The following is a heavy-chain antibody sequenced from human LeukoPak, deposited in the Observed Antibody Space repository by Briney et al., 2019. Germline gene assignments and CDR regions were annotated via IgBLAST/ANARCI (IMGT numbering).Heavy chain of an antibody. CDR3: ARGLVVVPAAIRIGGFDY. CDR1: GGSISSYY. Sequence: PSETLSLTCTVSGGSISSYYWSWIRQSPGKGLEWIGYIYYSGSTNYNPSLKSRVTISVDTSKNQFSLKLSSVAAADTAVYYCARGLVVVPAAIRIGGFDYWGQGTLVTVSS. CDR2: IYYSGST. J-gene: IGHJ4*02. D-gene: IGHD2-2*01. V-gene: IGHV4-59*12.